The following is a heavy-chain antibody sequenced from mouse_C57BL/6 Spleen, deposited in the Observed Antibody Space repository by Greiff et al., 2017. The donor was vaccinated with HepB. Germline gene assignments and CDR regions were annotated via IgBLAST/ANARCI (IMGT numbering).Heavy chain of an antibody. Sequence: VQLQQSGAELVRPGASVKLSCTASGFNIKDYYMHWVKQRPEQGLEWIGRIDPEDGDTDYAPKFQGKATRTADTSSNTAYLQLSSLTSEDTAGYYFTTGEGYYFDYWGQGTTLTVSS. V-gene: IGHV14-1*01. CDR1: GFNIKDYY. J-gene: IGHJ2*01. CDR2: IDPEDGDT. CDR3: TTGEGYYFDY.